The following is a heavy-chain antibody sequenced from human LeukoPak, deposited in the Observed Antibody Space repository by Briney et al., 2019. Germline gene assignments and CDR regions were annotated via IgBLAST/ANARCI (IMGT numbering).Heavy chain of an antibody. CDR2: ISSSSGYI. Sequence: GESLRLSCAASGFTFSSYSMNWVRQAPGKGLEWVSSISSSSGYIYYADSVKGRFTISRDNARNSLYLQMNSLRAEDTAVYYCARDLYSYGDFDYWGQGTLVTVSS. V-gene: IGHV3-21*01. CDR3: ARDLYSYGDFDY. CDR1: GFTFSSYS. D-gene: IGHD5-18*01. J-gene: IGHJ4*02.